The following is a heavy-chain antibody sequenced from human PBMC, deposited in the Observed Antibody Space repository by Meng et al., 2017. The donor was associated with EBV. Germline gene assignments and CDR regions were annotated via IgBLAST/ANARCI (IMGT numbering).Heavy chain of an antibody. V-gene: IGHV4-34*01. CDR3: ARGRWLQPGSYFDY. Sequence: HVQTQEGGEGLFKLSEALALTGAVDGGSFNGYYWSWIRQPPGKGLEWIGEINHSGSTNYNPSLKSRVTISVDTSKNQFSLKLSSVTAADTAVYYCARGRWLQPGSYFDYWGQGTLVTVSS. D-gene: IGHD5-24*01. CDR1: GGSFNGYY. J-gene: IGHJ4*02. CDR2: INHSGST.